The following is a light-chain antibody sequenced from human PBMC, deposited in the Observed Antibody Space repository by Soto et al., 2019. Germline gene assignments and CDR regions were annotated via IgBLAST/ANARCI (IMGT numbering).Light chain of an antibody. CDR3: QQYYSIPLT. J-gene: IGKJ4*01. CDR2: GAS. V-gene: IGKV3-15*01. CDR1: QSVSSN. Sequence: IVLTQSPATLSLSPGKRATLSCRASQSVSSNLAWYQQKPGQSPRLLIFGASIRATGIPARFSGSGSGTDFTLTISSLQAEDVAVYYCQQYYSIPLTFGGGTKVDIK.